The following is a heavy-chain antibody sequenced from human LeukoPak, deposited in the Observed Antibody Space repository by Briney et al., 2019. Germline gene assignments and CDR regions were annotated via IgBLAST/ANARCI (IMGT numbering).Heavy chain of an antibody. CDR1: GYTFTDY. V-gene: IGHV1-2*02. CDR2: INPNNGDT. CDR3: ARANFLYCSSTTCLFDY. J-gene: IGHJ4*02. D-gene: IGHD2-2*01. Sequence: ASVKVSCKASGYTFTDYMHWVRQAPGPGFEGMGWINPNNGDTNYAQKFQGRVTMTRDTSISTAHMEVSRLRSDDTAVYYCARANFLYCSSTTCLFDYWGQGTLVTVSS.